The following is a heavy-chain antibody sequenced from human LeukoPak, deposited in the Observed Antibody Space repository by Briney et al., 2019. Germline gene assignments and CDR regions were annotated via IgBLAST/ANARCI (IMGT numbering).Heavy chain of an antibody. Sequence: SETLSLTCTVSGGSISSSGYYWGWIRQPPGKGLGWIGSIYYSGSTYYNPSLKSRVTISVDTSKNQFSLKLNSVTAADTAVYYCARVVAAAGNNWFDPWGQGTLVTVSS. CDR1: GGSISSSGYY. D-gene: IGHD6-13*01. CDR2: IYYSGST. J-gene: IGHJ5*02. CDR3: ARVVAAAGNNWFDP. V-gene: IGHV4-39*07.